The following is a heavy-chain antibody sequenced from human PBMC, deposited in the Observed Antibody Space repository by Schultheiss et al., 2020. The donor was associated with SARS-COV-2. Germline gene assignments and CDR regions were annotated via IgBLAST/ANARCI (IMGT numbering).Heavy chain of an antibody. D-gene: IGHD5-18*01. CDR3: ARERWERGYSYVDY. CDR1: GGSISSYY. CDR2: IYTSGST. Sequence: SQTLSLTCTVSGGSISSYYWSWIRQPAGKGLEWIGRIYTSGSTNYNPSLKSRVTISVDTSKNQFSLKLSSVTAADTAVYYCARERWERGYSYVDYWGQGTLVTVSS. J-gene: IGHJ4*02. V-gene: IGHV4-4*07.